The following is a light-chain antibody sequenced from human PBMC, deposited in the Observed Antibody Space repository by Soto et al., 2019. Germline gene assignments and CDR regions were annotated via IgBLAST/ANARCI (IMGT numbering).Light chain of an antibody. CDR1: QTIHNY. CDR2: AAS. Sequence: DIQLTQSPSSLSGSVGDRVTITCRASQTIHNYLNWYQQIPGKAPKLLIYAASNLRGGVPSRFSGGGSGTDFTLTINSLQPEDFATYYCQESFSPLYTVGQGTKVDIK. J-gene: IGKJ2*01. CDR3: QESFSPLYT. V-gene: IGKV1-39*01.